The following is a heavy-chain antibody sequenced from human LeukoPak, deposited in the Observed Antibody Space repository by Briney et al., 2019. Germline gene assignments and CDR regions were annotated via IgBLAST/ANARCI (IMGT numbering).Heavy chain of an antibody. D-gene: IGHD5-18*01. J-gene: IGHJ4*02. CDR3: ASSDTAMVSMD. V-gene: IGHV4-39*01. CDR1: GGSISSSSYY. Sequence: SETLSLTCTVSGGSISSSSYYWGWIRQPPGKGLEWIGSINYSGSTYYNPSLKSRVTISVDTSKNQFSLKLSSVTAADTAVYYCASSDTAMVSMDWGQGTLVTVSS. CDR2: INYSGST.